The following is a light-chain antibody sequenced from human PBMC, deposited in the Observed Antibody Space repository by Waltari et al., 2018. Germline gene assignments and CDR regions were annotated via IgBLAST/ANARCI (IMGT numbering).Light chain of an antibody. V-gene: IGKV2-29*02. CDR1: QSLLHSNGNTY. CDR3: MQALETPFT. J-gene: IGKJ3*01. CDR2: GVS. Sequence: DILMTQTPLSLTVTPGVPASLPCSSHQSLLHSNGNTYLYWYLQKPGQPPRLLIYGVSNRFSGVPDRFSGSGSGTDFTLKISRVEAEDVGLYYCMQALETPFTFGPGTKLDI.